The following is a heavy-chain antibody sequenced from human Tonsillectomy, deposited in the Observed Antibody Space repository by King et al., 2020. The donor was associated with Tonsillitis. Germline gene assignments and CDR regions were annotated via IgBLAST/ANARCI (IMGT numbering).Heavy chain of an antibody. CDR1: GGTFSSYA. V-gene: IGHV1-69*12. J-gene: IGHJ4*02. CDR3: ARDGASYYYDGSGSDY. Sequence: QLVQSGAEVKKPGSSVKVSCKASGGTFSSYAISWVRQAPGQGLEWMGGIIPIFGTANYAQKFQGRVTITADESTSTAYMELSSLRTEDTAVYYCARDGASYYYDGSGSDYWGQGTLVTVSS. CDR2: IIPIFGTA. D-gene: IGHD3-22*01.